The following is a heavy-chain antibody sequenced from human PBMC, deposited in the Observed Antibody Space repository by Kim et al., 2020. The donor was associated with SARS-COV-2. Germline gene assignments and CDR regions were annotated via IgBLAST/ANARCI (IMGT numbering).Heavy chain of an antibody. CDR2: INTNTGNP. Sequence: ASVKVSCKASGYTFTTYAMNWVRQAPGQGLEWMGWINTNTGNPTYAQGFTGRFVFSLDTSVSTAYLQISSLKAEDTAVYYCARDLIAVAGTALWYYGMDVWGQGTTVTVSS. D-gene: IGHD6-19*01. CDR1: GYTFTTYA. J-gene: IGHJ6*02. V-gene: IGHV7-4-1*02. CDR3: ARDLIAVAGTALWYYGMDV.